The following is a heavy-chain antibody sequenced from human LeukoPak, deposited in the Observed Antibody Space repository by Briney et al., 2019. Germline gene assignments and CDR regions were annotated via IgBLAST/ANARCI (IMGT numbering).Heavy chain of an antibody. D-gene: IGHD3-10*01. V-gene: IGHV1-69*13. CDR3: ARARNHMVRGEPYYYYGMDG. CDR1: GGTFSSYA. J-gene: IGHJ6*02. Sequence: SVKVSCKASGGTFSSYAISWVRQAPGQGLEWMGGIIPIFGTANYAQKFQGRVTITADESTSTAYMELSSLRSEDTAVYYCARARNHMVRGEPYYYYGMDGWGQGTTVTVSS. CDR2: IIPIFGTA.